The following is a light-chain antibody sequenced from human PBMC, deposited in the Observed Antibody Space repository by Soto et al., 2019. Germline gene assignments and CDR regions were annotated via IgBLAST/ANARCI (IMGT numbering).Light chain of an antibody. J-gene: IGKJ1*01. CDR2: GAS. CDR3: QQYGSSGT. V-gene: IGKV3-20*01. Sequence: EIVLTQSPGTLSLSPGERATLSCRASQNVRNNYIGWYQQKPGQAPRLLIYGASNRATGIPDRFSGSGSGTDFTLTISRLEPEDFAVYYCQQYGSSGTFGQGTKVDIK. CDR1: QNVRNNY.